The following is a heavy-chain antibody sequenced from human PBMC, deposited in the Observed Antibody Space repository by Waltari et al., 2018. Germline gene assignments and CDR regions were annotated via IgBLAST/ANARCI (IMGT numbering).Heavy chain of an antibody. V-gene: IGHV4-34*01. Sequence: QVQLQQWGAGLLKPSETLSLTCAVYGGAFSGYYWSWIRQPPGKGLEWIGEINHSGSTNYNPSLKSRVTISVDTSKNQFSLKLSSVTAADTAVYYCARVPWLGYYYYYMDVWGKGTTVTISS. CDR1: GGAFSGYY. J-gene: IGHJ6*03. D-gene: IGHD6-19*01. CDR2: INHSGST. CDR3: ARVPWLGYYYYYMDV.